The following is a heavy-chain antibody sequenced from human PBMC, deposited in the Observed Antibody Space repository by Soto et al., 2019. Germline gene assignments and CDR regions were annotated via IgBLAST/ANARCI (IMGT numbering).Heavy chain of an antibody. D-gene: IGHD6-6*01. CDR2: ISDGGDRT. CDR1: GFILSSYP. CDR3: ARKDISSSLFSAYHYGMDI. J-gene: IGHJ6*02. Sequence: EVQLLESGGGLVQPGGSLRLSCVGSGFILSSYPMSWVRQAPGKGLEWVSGISDGGDRTYYADSVKGRFTISRDDSKNTLFLQTNSLRDEDTAVYYCARKDISSSLFSAYHYGMDIWGQGTTVTVSS. V-gene: IGHV3-23*01.